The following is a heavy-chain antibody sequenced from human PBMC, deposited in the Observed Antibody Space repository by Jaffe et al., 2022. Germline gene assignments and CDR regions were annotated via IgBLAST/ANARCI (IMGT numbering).Heavy chain of an antibody. CDR3: AKYTHGDDVRKGFDI. CDR2: ISGSGGAT. J-gene: IGHJ3*02. V-gene: IGHV3-23*01. Sequence: EVQLLESGGGLVQPGGSLRLSCAASGFSFSSYAMTWVRQAPGKGLDWVSGISGSGGATFYADSVKGRFTLSRDKSKNTLFLQMDSLRVEDTAVYYCAKYTHGDDVRKGFDIWGQGTTVTVSS. CDR1: GFSFSSYA. D-gene: IGHD4-17*01.